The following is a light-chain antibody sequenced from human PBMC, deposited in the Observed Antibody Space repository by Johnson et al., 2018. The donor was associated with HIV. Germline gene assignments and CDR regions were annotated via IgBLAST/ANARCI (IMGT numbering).Light chain of an antibody. Sequence: QSVLTQPPSVSAAPGQKVTISCSGSSSNIGNNYVSWYQELPGTAPKLLIYENNKRPSGIPDRFSGSKSGTSATLAITGLQTGDEADYYCGTWDSSLNAWVFGTGTRVTVL. CDR2: ENN. CDR1: SSNIGNNY. CDR3: GTWDSSLNAWV. J-gene: IGLJ1*01. V-gene: IGLV1-51*02.